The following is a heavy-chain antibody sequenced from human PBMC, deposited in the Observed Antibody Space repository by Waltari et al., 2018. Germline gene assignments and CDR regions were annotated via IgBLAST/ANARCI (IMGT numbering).Heavy chain of an antibody. CDR1: GYTFTSYG. D-gene: IGHD3-22*01. V-gene: IGHV1-18*04. Sequence: QVQLVQSGAEVKKPGASVKVSCKASGYTFTSYGTSWVRQAPGQGLEWMGWISAYNGNTNYAQKLQGRVTMTTDTSTSTAYMELRSLRSDDTAVYYCARDEYDSSGYYVDAFDIWGQGTMVTVSS. J-gene: IGHJ3*02. CDR2: ISAYNGNT. CDR3: ARDEYDSSGYYVDAFDI.